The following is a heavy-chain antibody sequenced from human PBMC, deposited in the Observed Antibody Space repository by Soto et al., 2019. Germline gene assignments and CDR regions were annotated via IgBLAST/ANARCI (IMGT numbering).Heavy chain of an antibody. V-gene: IGHV4-59*01. Sequence: KPSETLSLTCTVSGGSISSYYWSWIRQPPGKGLEWIGYIYYSGSTNYNPSLKSRVTISVDTSKNQFSLKLSSVTAADTAVYYCARSSSGSYLSYFDYWGQGPLVTVSS. J-gene: IGHJ4*02. D-gene: IGHD1-26*01. CDR2: IYYSGST. CDR1: GGSISSYY. CDR3: ARSSSGSYLSYFDY.